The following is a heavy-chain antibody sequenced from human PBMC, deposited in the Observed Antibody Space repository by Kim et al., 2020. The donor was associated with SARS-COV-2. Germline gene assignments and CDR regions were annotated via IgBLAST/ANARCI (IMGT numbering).Heavy chain of an antibody. J-gene: IGHJ4*02. V-gene: IGHV3-23*01. Sequence: TYNKDAVKGRFTISRDNGKNRVYLQLNSRRAEDTALYYCASSGSGGYYFDYWGQGTLVAVSS. CDR2: T. D-gene: IGHD6-19*01. CDR3: ASSGSGGYYFDY.